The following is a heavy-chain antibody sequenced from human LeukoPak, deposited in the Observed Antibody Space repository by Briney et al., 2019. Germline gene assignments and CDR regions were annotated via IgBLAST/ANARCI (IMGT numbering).Heavy chain of an antibody. J-gene: IGHJ4*02. V-gene: IGHV4-59*08. CDR2: ISYSGTT. CDR3: ASLYSSGLYSLVG. D-gene: IGHD6-19*01. Sequence: PSETLSLTCTVSGGSINTYYWSWIRQPPGKGLEWIGHISYSGTTNYNASLKSRVTISVDTSKNQFSLKLRSVTAADTAVYYCASLYSSGLYSLVGWGQGTLVTVSS. CDR1: GGSINTYY.